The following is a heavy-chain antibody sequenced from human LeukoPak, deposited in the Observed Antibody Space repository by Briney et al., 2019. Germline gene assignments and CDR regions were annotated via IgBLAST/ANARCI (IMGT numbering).Heavy chain of an antibody. CDR2: INHSGST. CDR3: ARGRRRLRYFDWLLGNWFDP. D-gene: IGHD3-9*01. V-gene: IGHV4-39*07. CDR1: GGSISSGGYY. Sequence: SETLSLTCTVSGGSISSGGYYWSWIRQPPGKGLEWIGEINHSGSTNYNPSLKSRVAISVDTSKNQFSLKLSSVTAADTAVYYCARGRRRLRYFDWLLGNWFDPWGQGTLVTVSS. J-gene: IGHJ5*02.